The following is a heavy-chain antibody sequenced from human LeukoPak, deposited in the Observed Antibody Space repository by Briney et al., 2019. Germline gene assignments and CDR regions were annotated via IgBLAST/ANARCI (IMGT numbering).Heavy chain of an antibody. D-gene: IGHD4-17*01. Sequence: SVKVSCKASGFTLTNYDINWVRQAPGQGLEWMGGIIPIFGTANYAQKFQGRVTITANESTSTAYMELSSLRSEDTAVYYCARPKRNIHDYGDLAFDYWGQGTLVTVSS. CDR2: IIPIFGTA. V-gene: IGHV1-69*13. CDR1: GFTLTNYD. J-gene: IGHJ4*02. CDR3: ARPKRNIHDYGDLAFDY.